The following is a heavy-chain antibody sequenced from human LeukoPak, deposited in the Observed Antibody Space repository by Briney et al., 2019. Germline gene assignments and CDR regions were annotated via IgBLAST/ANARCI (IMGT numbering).Heavy chain of an antibody. J-gene: IGHJ5*02. CDR2: MNPNSGNT. CDR1: GYTFTSYD. Sequence: ASVKVSCKASGYTFTSYDINWVRQAPGQGLEWMGWMNPNSGNTGYAQKFQGRVTITRNTSISTAYMELSSLRSEDTAVYYCARASYSSGWYLRIVGATRHWFDPWGQGTLVTVSS. V-gene: IGHV1-8*03. D-gene: IGHD6-19*01. CDR3: ARASYSSGWYLRIVGATRHWFDP.